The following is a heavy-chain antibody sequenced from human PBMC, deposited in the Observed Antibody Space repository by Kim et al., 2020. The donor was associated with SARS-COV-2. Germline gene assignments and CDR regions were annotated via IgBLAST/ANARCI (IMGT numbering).Heavy chain of an antibody. CDR2: ISYDGSNK. V-gene: IGHV3-30*18. Sequence: GGSLRLSCAASGFTFSSYGMHWVRQAPGKGLEWVAVISYDGSNKYYADSVKGRFTISRDNSKNTLYLQMNSLRAEDTAVYYCAKMQPAPFGKLGVILFYYYGMDVWGQGTTVTVSS. CDR1: GFTFSSYG. J-gene: IGHJ6*02. CDR3: AKMQPAPFGKLGVILFYYYGMDV. D-gene: IGHD3-10*01.